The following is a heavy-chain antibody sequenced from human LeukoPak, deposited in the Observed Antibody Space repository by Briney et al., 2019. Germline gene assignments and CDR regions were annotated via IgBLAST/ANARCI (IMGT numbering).Heavy chain of an antibody. CDR1: GFTFSKNA. CDR2: MSGSGDSS. CDR3: AKNKWERSGAFDI. V-gene: IGHV3-23*01. D-gene: IGHD1-26*01. Sequence: QTGGSLRLSCAASGFTFSKNAMSWVRQAPGKGLEWVLAMSGSGDSSYYADSVKGRFTISRDISKNTLYLQMNSLGVEDTAVYYCAKNKWERSGAFDIWGQGTMVTVSS. J-gene: IGHJ3*02.